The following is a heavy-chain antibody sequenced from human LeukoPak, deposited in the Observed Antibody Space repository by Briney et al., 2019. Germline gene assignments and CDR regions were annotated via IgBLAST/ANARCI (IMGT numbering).Heavy chain of an antibody. Sequence: GGSLTLSCAASGFDFRSYAMHWVRQAPGKGLEYVSSISNNGGRTFYANSVKGRFTISRDNSRNTLFLQMDSLRTEDMAVYYCVRELRGGEWYTFDYWGQGTLVIVSS. J-gene: IGHJ4*02. V-gene: IGHV3-64*01. CDR1: GFDFRSYA. CDR3: VRELRGGEWYTFDY. D-gene: IGHD3-3*01. CDR2: ISNNGGRT.